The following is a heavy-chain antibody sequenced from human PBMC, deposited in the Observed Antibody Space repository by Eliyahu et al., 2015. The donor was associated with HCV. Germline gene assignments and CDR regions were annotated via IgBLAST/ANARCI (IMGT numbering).Heavy chain of an antibody. CDR2: ISLXTDRI. Sequence: EVQLVESGGGLVQPGGSLRXSCSVSXLTLHEXAMHWVRQRPGKGLEWVSGISLXTDRIGYADSVKGRFTVSRDNAKNSVYLLMTSLRSEDTALYYCTKDIVPGGADVWGPGATVTVSS. V-gene: IGHV3-9*01. J-gene: IGHJ6*02. CDR3: TKDIVPGGADV. CDR1: XLTLHEXA. D-gene: IGHD2-2*01.